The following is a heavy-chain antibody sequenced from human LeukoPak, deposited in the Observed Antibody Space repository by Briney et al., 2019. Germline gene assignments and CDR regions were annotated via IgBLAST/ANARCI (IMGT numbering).Heavy chain of an antibody. D-gene: IGHD3-10*01. Sequence: GGSLRLSCAASGFTFSSYAMSWVRQAPGKGLEWVSAISGSGGSTYYADSVKGRFTISRDDSKNTLYLQMNSLKGDDTAVYYCAKDSAFYYIDVWGKGTTVIISS. CDR1: GFTFSSYA. CDR3: AKDSAFYYIDV. CDR2: ISGSGGST. J-gene: IGHJ6*03. V-gene: IGHV3-23*01.